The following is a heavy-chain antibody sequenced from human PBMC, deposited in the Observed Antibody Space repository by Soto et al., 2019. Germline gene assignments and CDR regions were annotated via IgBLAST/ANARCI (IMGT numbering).Heavy chain of an antibody. V-gene: IGHV4-59*01. D-gene: IGHD1-1*01. Sequence: SETLSLTCTVSGGSISSYYWSWIRQPPGKGLEWIGYIYYSGSTNYNPSLKSRVTISVDTSKNQFSLKLSSVTAADTAVYYCARDKGLAESLEANDAFDIWGQGTMVTVSS. CDR2: IYYSGST. CDR1: GGSISSYY. J-gene: IGHJ3*02. CDR3: ARDKGLAESLEANDAFDI.